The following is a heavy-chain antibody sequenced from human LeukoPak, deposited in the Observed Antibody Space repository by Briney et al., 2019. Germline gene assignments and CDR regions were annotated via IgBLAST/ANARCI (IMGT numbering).Heavy chain of an antibody. J-gene: IGHJ4*02. CDR1: GGSISSYY. D-gene: IGHD6-19*01. V-gene: IGHV4-59*01. Sequence: SEILSLTCTVSGGSISSYYWSWIRQPPGKGLEWIGHIYGSGNTNYNPSLKSRLTISVDTSKNDFSLQLTSVTAADTAVYYCARGTGWLPDWWGQGTLVTVSS. CDR3: ARGTGWLPDW. CDR2: IYGSGNT.